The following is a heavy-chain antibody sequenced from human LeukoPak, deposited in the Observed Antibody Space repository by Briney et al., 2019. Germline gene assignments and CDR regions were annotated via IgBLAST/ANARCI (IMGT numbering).Heavy chain of an antibody. Sequence: GGSLRLSCAASGFTFSSYGMHWVRQAPGKGLGWVAVIWYDGSNKYYADSVKGRFTISGDNSKNTLYLQMNSLRAEDTAVYYCARRKDYFDYWGQGTLVTVSS. CDR1: GFTFSSYG. CDR3: ARRKDYFDY. V-gene: IGHV3-33*01. J-gene: IGHJ4*02. CDR2: IWYDGSNK.